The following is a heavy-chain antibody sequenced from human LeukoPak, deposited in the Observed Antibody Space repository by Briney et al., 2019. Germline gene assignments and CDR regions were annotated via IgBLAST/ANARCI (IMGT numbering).Heavy chain of an antibody. CDR3: AKEGDTALVTRYLNL. Sequence: SVKVSCKASGGTFGRYVISWVRQAPGQGLDWMGGIIPPFGTAHYAQKFQDRLTITADESATTVYMEMSSLRSEDTAMYYCAKEGDTALVTRYLNLWGRGTLVTVAA. J-gene: IGHJ2*01. CDR1: GGTFGRYV. V-gene: IGHV1-69*13. CDR2: IIPPFGTA. D-gene: IGHD5-18*01.